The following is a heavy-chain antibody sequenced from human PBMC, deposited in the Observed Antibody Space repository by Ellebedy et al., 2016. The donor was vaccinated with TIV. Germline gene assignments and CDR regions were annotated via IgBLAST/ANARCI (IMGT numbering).Heavy chain of an antibody. J-gene: IGHJ5*02. Sequence: GESLKISCAASGFTFSSYGMHWVRQAPGKGLEWVAVISYDGSDKYYTDSVKGRFTISRDNSNHTVYLQMNSLRAEDTAVYHCGKDRYSDTWHPSFDPWGQGTLVTVSS. CDR2: ISYDGSDK. V-gene: IGHV3-30*18. CDR3: GKDRYSDTWHPSFDP. CDR1: GFTFSSYG. D-gene: IGHD5-12*01.